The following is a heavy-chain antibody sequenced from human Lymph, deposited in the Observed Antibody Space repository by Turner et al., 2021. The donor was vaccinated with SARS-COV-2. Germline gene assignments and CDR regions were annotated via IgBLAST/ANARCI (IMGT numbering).Heavy chain of an antibody. CDR3: TRDDGYYTAMDY. Sequence: DVKLVESGEGLVKPGGSLKLSCAASGFTFSNYAMSWVRQTPEKRLEWVAYISSGGDFIYYADTVKGRFTISRDNAGNTLYLQMSSLQSEDTAMYYCTRDDGYYTAMDYWGQGTSVTVSS. D-gene: IGHD2-2*01. V-gene: IGHV3-21*03. CDR2: ISSGGDFI. CDR1: GFTFSNYA. J-gene: IGHJ4*01.